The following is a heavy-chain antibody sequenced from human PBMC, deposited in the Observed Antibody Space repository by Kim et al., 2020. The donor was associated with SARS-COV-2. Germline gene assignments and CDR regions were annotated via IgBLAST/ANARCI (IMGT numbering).Heavy chain of an antibody. V-gene: IGHV3-30*04. CDR3: AREGISMIRGVMLGDGMDV. CDR2: TTYDGRNK. Sequence: GGSLRLSCAASRFTFGNYAMHWVRQAPGKGLEWVAVTTYDGRNKVYADSVKGRFTISRDNSKNTLYLQISSLRTEDTAVYFCAREGISMIRGVMLGDGMDVWGQGTTVTVSS. J-gene: IGHJ6*02. D-gene: IGHD3-10*01. CDR1: RFTFGNYA.